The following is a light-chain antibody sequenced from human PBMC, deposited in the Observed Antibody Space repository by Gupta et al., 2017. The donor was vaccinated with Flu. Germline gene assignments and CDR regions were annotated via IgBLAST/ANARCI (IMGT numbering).Light chain of an antibody. V-gene: IGLV2-11*03. CDR3: CSYAVTSWV. J-gene: IGLJ3*02. CDR1: Y. Sequence: YVSWYQQHPGRAPKLMIYDVSKRPSGVPDRFSGPKSGHTASLTISGLQAEDEADYYCCSYAVTSWVFGGGTKVTVL. CDR2: DVS.